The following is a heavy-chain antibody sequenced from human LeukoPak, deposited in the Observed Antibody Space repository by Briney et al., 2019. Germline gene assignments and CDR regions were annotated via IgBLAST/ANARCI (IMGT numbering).Heavy chain of an antibody. V-gene: IGHV3-21*01. CDR1: GFTFCSCW. J-gene: IGHJ3*02. D-gene: IGHD4-23*01. CDR3: ARVYGGNSDDAFDI. CDR2: ISGSNSYI. Sequence: GGSLRLSCAASGFTFCSCWMNWVRQAPGKGLEWVSSISGSNSYIFYADSVKGRFTISRDNAKKSLYLQMNSLRAEDTAVYYCARVYGGNSDDAFDIWGQGTMVTVSS.